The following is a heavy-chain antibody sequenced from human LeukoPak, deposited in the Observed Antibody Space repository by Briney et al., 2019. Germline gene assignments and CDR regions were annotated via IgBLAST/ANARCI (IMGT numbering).Heavy chain of an antibody. J-gene: IGHJ6*03. CDR3: ARDYLGSPYYYYMDV. Sequence: SETLSLTCTVSGVSISSYYWSWLRQPPGKGLEGIGYIYYSGSTNYNHSLKSRVTISVDTSKNQFSLKLSSVTAADTAVYYCARDYLGSPYYYYMDVWGKGTTVTISS. V-gene: IGHV4-59*01. CDR1: GVSISSYY. CDR2: IYYSGST. D-gene: IGHD2-2*03.